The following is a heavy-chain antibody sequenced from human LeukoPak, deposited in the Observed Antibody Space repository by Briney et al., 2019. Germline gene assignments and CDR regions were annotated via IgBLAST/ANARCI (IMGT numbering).Heavy chain of an antibody. Sequence: GGSLRLSCAASGFLFSSYEMNWVRQAPGKGLEWVSYISTSGGTIYYADSVKGRFTISRDNAKSSLYLQMNSLRAEDTAVYYCARRAVDTAMVTQWFDPWGQGTLVTVSS. D-gene: IGHD5-18*01. CDR2: ISTSGGTI. J-gene: IGHJ5*02. CDR3: ARRAVDTAMVTQWFDP. CDR1: GFLFSSYE. V-gene: IGHV3-48*03.